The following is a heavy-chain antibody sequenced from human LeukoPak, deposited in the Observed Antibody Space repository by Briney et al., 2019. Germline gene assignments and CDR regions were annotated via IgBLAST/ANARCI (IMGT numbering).Heavy chain of an antibody. Sequence: PSETLSLTCTVSGGSISSYYWSWIRQPPGKGLEWIGYIYYSGSTNYNPSLKSRVTISIDRSKNQFSLKLSSVTAADTAVYYCARAPYGYNYGYFDYWGQGTLVTVSS. CDR1: GGSISSYY. CDR2: IYYSGST. J-gene: IGHJ4*02. CDR3: ARAPYGYNYGYFDY. V-gene: IGHV4-59*08. D-gene: IGHD5-24*01.